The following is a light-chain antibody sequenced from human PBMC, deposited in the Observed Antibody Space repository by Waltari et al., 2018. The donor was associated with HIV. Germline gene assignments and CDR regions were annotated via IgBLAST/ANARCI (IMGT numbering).Light chain of an antibody. Sequence: SALTQPASVPGSPGQSITISCTGTRTHVGGYNYVTWYQQHPGKAPKLMVYDVTNRPSGVSNRFSGSKSGNTAFLTISGLQAEDEADYYCSSYTTSRTVVFGGGTKLTVL. V-gene: IGLV2-14*03. CDR2: DVT. J-gene: IGLJ2*01. CDR3: SSYTTSRTVV. CDR1: RTHVGGYNY.